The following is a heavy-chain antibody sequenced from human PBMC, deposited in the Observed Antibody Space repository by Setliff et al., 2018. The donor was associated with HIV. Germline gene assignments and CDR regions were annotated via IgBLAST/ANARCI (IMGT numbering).Heavy chain of an antibody. J-gene: IGHJ3*02. V-gene: IGHV3-48*04. Sequence: PGGSLRLSCTVSGFTFSNYCMNWVRQAPGKGLEWVSYISSSGSTIYYADSVKGRFTISRDNAENSLYLQMNSLRAEDTAVYYCARDPPVDYVWGSYRRDAFDIWGQGTMVTVSS. CDR1: GFTFSNYC. CDR3: ARDPPVDYVWGSYRRDAFDI. CDR2: ISSSGSTI. D-gene: IGHD3-16*02.